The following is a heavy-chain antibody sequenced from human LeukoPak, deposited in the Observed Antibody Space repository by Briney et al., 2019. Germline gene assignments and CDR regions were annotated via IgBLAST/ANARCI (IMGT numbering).Heavy chain of an antibody. V-gene: IGHV1-3*01. D-gene: IGHD6-19*01. J-gene: IGHJ6*02. CDR1: GYTFTSYA. CDR2: INAGNGNT. CDR3: ARDAAVAVAGTGQRYYYYGMDV. Sequence: ASVKVSCKASGYTFTSYAMHWVRQAPGQRLEWMGWINAGNGNTKYSQKFHGRVTITRDTSASTAYMELSSLRSEDTAVYYCARDAAVAVAGTGQRYYYYGMDVWGQGTTVTVSS.